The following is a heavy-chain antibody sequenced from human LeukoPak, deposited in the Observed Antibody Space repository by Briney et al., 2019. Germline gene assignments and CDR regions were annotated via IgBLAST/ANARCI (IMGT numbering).Heavy chain of an antibody. CDR1: GDTVSTSGAV. CDR2: TYYRSRWYS. D-gene: IGHD1-26*01. CDR3: ATRLSGTLYTFDI. V-gene: IGHV6-1*01. J-gene: IGHJ3*02. Sequence: SQTLSLTCVISGDTVSTSGAVWNWIRQSPSRGLEWLGRTYYRSRWYSEYAVSVKGRIDISPDTSKNQISLQLNSVTPDDTAVYYCATRLSGTLYTFDIWGQGTVVTVSS.